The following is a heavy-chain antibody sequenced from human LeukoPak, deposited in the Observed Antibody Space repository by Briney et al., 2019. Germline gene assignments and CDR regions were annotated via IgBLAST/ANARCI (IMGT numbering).Heavy chain of an antibody. D-gene: IGHD1-26*01. CDR1: GFTFSSYE. V-gene: IGHV3-48*03. Sequence: GGSLRLSCAASGFTFSSYEMNWVRQAPGKGLEWVSYISSSGNTIYYADSVKGRFTISRDNAKNTLYLQMNSLRVEDTAVYYCARGGSPPEALGDALNIWGQGTMVTVSS. CDR3: ARGGSPPEALGDALNI. CDR2: ISSSGNTI. J-gene: IGHJ3*02.